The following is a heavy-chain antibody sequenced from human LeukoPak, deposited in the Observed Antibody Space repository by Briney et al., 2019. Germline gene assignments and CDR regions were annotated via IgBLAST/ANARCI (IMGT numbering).Heavy chain of an antibody. CDR2: IIPIFGTA. CDR3: ARGSGSYAPYYYYYMDV. D-gene: IGHD3-10*01. V-gene: IGHV1-69*06. J-gene: IGHJ6*03. CDR1: GGTFSSYA. Sequence: SVKVSCKASGGTFSSYAISWVRQAPGQGLEWMGGIIPIFGTANYAQKFQGRVTITADKSTSTAYMELSSLRSEDTAVYYCARGSGSYAPYYYYYMDVWGKGTTVTVSS.